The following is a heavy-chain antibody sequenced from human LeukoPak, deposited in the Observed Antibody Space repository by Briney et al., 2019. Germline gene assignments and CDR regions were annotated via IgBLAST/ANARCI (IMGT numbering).Heavy chain of an antibody. D-gene: IGHD3-22*01. Sequence: QPGGSLRLSCAASGFTFSSYGMHWVRQAPGKGLEWVAVISYDGSNKYYADSVKGRFTISRDNSKNTLYLQMNSLRAEDTAVYYCAKVVYDSTPWVDYWGQGTLVTVSS. CDR3: AKVVYDSTPWVDY. CDR1: GFTFSSYG. J-gene: IGHJ4*02. V-gene: IGHV3-30*18. CDR2: ISYDGSNK.